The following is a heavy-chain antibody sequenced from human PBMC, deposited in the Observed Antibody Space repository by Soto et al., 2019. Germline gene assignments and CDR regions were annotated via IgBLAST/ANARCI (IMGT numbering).Heavy chain of an antibody. D-gene: IGHD3-9*01. Sequence: SETLSLTCTVSGGSISSYYWSWIRQPAGKGLEWIGRIYTSGSTNYNPSLKSRVTMSVDTSKNQFSLKLSSVTAADTAVYYCARDRYYDILTGYFTPPARYYYYGMDVWGQGTTVTVSS. CDR2: IYTSGST. CDR1: GGSISSYY. J-gene: IGHJ6*02. V-gene: IGHV4-4*07. CDR3: ARDRYYDILTGYFTPPARYYYYGMDV.